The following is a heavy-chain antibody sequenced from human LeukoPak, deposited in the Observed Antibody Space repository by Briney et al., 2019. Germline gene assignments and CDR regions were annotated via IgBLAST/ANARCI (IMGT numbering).Heavy chain of an antibody. J-gene: IGHJ4*02. CDR1: GGTFSSYA. D-gene: IGHD2-2*01. V-gene: IGHV1-69*13. CDR3: ARAGQSLGYCSTTSCYYNY. Sequence: SVKVSCKASGGTFSSYAISWVRQAPGQGLEWMRGVIPIFGTPNYAQKFQGRVTITADESTRTAYMELSSLRSEDTAVYYCARAGQSLGYCSTTSCYYNYWGQGTLVTVSS. CDR2: VIPIFGTP.